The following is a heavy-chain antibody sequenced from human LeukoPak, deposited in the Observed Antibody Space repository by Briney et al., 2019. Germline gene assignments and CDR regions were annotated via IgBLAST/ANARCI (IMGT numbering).Heavy chain of an antibody. CDR1: GFTFRSHA. Sequence: GGSLRLSCVGSGFTFRSHAMSWVRQAPEKGLEFVSGIYENGGTTYYADSVKGRFSISRDNSKNSLYLQMDSLRGEDTAVYYCAKDFRIGYSAHFDYWGQGALVTVSS. D-gene: IGHD2-21*01. CDR2: IYENGGTT. J-gene: IGHJ4*02. V-gene: IGHV3-23*01. CDR3: AKDFRIGYSAHFDY.